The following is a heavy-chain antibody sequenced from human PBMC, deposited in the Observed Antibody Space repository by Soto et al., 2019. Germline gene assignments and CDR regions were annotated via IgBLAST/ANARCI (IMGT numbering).Heavy chain of an antibody. CDR3: ARHNYGPRRPYFAH. V-gene: IGHV4-59*08. CDR1: GGSISSYY. Sequence: SETLSLTCTVSGGSISSYYWSWIRQPPGKGLEWIGYIYYSGSTNYNPSLKSRVTISVDTSKNQFSLKLNSMTAADTAVYYCARHNYGPRRPYFAHWAQGTHVTASS. CDR2: IYYSGST. D-gene: IGHD3-16*01. J-gene: IGHJ4*02.